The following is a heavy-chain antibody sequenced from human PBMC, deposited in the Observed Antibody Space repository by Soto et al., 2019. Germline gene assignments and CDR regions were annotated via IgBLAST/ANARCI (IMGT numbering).Heavy chain of an antibody. CDR1: GYSFSSYW. V-gene: IGHV5-51*01. Sequence: GESLKISCKGSGYSFSSYWIGWVRQMPGKGLEWMGIIWPGDSETRYSPSFQGQVTISADKSISAAYLQWSSLEASDTAMHYCARGHYDTTAYGAFDIWGQGTMVTVSS. CDR3: ARGHYDTTAYGAFDI. J-gene: IGHJ3*02. CDR2: IWPGDSET. D-gene: IGHD3-22*01.